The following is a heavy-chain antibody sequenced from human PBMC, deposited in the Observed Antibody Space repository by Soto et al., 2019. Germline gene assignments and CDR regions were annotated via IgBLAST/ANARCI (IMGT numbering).Heavy chain of an antibody. Sequence: GGSLRLSCAASGFTFSSYSMNWVRQAPGKGLEWVSSISSSSSYIYYADSVKGRFTISRDNAKNSLYLQMNSLRAEDTAVYYCARDGSGSYYNPEYYYYYMDVWGKGTTVTVSS. D-gene: IGHD3-10*01. CDR3: ARDGSGSYYNPEYYYYYMDV. V-gene: IGHV3-21*01. CDR2: ISSSSSYI. CDR1: GFTFSSYS. J-gene: IGHJ6*03.